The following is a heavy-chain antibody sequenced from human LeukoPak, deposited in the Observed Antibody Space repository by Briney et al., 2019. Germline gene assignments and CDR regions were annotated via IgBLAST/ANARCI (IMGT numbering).Heavy chain of an antibody. Sequence: GESLKISCKGSGSRFTSYWIGWVRQLPGKGLEWMGIIYPGDSDTRYSPSFQGQVTISADKSISTAYLQWSSLKASDTAMYYCARQLQRGYSYSDYWGQGTLVTVSS. CDR2: IYPGDSDT. CDR3: ARQLQRGYSYSDY. CDR1: GSRFTSYW. J-gene: IGHJ4*02. D-gene: IGHD5-18*01. V-gene: IGHV5-51*01.